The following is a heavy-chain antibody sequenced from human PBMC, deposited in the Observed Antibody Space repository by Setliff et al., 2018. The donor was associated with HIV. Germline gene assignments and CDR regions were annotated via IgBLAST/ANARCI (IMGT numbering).Heavy chain of an antibody. J-gene: IGHJ6*02. V-gene: IGHV4-61*02. CDR3: AAGIAVAGTDYYYYGMDV. Sequence: KTSETLSLTCTVSGGSISSGIYYWSWIRQPAGKGLEWIGRIYTSGSTKYNPSLESRVTISVDTSKNQFSLKLSSVTAADTAVYYCAAGIAVAGTDYYYYGMDVWGQGTTVTVSS. CDR1: GGSISSGIYY. CDR2: IYTSGST. D-gene: IGHD6-19*01.